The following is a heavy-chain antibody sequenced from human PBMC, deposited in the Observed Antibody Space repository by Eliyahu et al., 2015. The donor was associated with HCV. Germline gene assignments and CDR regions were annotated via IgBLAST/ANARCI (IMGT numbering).Heavy chain of an antibody. J-gene: IGHJ4*02. CDR2: IWYDGSNK. V-gene: IGHV3-33*01. D-gene: IGHD3-9*01. Sequence: QVQLVESGGGVVQPGRSLXLSCAASGFXFSSYGMHWVRQAPGKGXEWVAVIWYDGSNKYYADSVKGRFTISRDNSKNTLYLQMNSLRAEDTAVYYCARAPFDWLLYFDYWGQGTLVTVSS. CDR1: GFXFSSYG. CDR3: ARAPFDWLLYFDY.